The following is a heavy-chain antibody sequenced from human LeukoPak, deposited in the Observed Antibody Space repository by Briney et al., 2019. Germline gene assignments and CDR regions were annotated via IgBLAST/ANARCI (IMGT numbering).Heavy chain of an antibody. J-gene: IGHJ6*03. D-gene: IGHD1-26*01. CDR2: ISWNSGSI. Sequence: PGGSLRLSCAASGFTFDDYAMHWVRQAPGKGLEWVSGISWNSGSIGYADSVKGRFTISRDNAKNSLYLQMNSLRAEDTALYYCAKGGLTGTYKVYYMDVWGKGTTVTVSS. CDR1: GFTFDDYA. V-gene: IGHV3-9*01. CDR3: AKGGLTGTYKVYYMDV.